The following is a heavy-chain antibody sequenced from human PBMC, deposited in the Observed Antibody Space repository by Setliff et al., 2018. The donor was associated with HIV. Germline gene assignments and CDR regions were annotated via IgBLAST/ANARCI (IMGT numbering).Heavy chain of an antibody. Sequence: SETLSLTCTVSGASISSGGYYWSWIRQHPGKGLEWIGYIYTSGSTNYNPSLKSRVTISVDRSKNQFSLKLNSVTAADTAVYYCVRVPDYWGQGTLVTVSS. J-gene: IGHJ4*02. V-gene: IGHV4-61*08. CDR3: VRVPDY. CDR1: GASISSGGYY. CDR2: IYTSGST.